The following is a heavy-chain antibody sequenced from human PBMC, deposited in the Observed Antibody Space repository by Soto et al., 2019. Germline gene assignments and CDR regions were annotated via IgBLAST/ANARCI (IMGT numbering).Heavy chain of an antibody. J-gene: IGHJ4*02. D-gene: IGHD5-12*01. CDR1: SGSISSSNW. Sequence: PSETLSLTCAVSSGSISSSNWWSWVRQPPGKGLEWIGEIYHSGSTNYNPSLKSRVTMSVDTSKNQFSLTLNSVTAADTAMYYCARGATSDYWGQGTLVTSPQ. CDR3: ARGATSDY. V-gene: IGHV4-4*02. CDR2: IYHSGST.